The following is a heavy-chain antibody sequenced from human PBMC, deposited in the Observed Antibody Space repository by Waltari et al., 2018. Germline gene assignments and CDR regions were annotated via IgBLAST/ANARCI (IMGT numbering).Heavy chain of an antibody. D-gene: IGHD3-22*01. Sequence: QVQLQESGPGLVKPSETLSLTCTVSGGYISSYYWSWIRPPPGKGLEWIGYIYTSGSTNYNPSLKSRVTISVDTSKNQFSLKLSSVTAADTAVYYCAREGVNNYYDSSGYYYGWFDPWGQGTLVTVSS. J-gene: IGHJ5*02. CDR1: GGYISSYY. V-gene: IGHV4-4*09. CDR3: AREGVNNYYDSSGYYYGWFDP. CDR2: IYTSGST.